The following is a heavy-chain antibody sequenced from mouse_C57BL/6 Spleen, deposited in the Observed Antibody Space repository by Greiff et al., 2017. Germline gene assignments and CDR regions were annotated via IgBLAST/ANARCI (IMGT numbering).Heavy chain of an antibody. CDR3: GNSRDY. Sequence: VQLKESGPELVKPGASVKMSCKASGYTFTSYVMHWVKQKPGQGLEWIGYIYPYNDGTKYNEKFKGKATLTSDKSSSTAYMELSSLTSEDSAVYSYGNSRDYWGQGTSVTVSS. J-gene: IGHJ4*01. D-gene: IGHD2-1*01. V-gene: IGHV1-14*01. CDR1: GYTFTSYV. CDR2: IYPYNDGT.